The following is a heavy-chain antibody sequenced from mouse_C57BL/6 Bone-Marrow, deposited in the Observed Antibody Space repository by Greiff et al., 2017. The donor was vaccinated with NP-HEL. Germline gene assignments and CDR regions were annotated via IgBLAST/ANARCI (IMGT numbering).Heavy chain of an antibody. Sequence: VQLQQSGPVLVKPGPSVKISCKASGFTFTDYYMHWVKQSHGKSLEWIGLVYPYNGGNSYNQKFKGKATLTVDTSSRTAYMELNSLTSEDSAVYYCARSRITTVDWYFDVWGTGTTVTVSS. D-gene: IGHD1-1*01. CDR2: VYPYNGGN. J-gene: IGHJ1*03. CDR3: ARSRITTVDWYFDV. CDR1: GFTFTDYY. V-gene: IGHV1-36*01.